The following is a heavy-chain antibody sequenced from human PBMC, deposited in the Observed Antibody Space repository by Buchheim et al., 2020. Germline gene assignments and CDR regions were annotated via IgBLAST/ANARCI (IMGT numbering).Heavy chain of an antibody. CDR3: ARPEDSWYTLDFDL. CDR2: IKQDGSEK. Sequence: EVQLVESGGGLVQPGGSLRLSCVASGFTFSSYWMSWVRQAPGKGLEWVANIKQDGSEKYYVDSVKGRFTISRDNAKNSLYLQMNSLRAEDTAVYYCARPEDSWYTLDFDLWGRGTL. V-gene: IGHV3-7*01. CDR1: GFTFSSYW. J-gene: IGHJ2*01. D-gene: IGHD6-13*01.